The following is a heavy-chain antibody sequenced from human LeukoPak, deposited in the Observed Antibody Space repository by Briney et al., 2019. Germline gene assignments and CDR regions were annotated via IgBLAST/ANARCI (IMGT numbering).Heavy chain of an antibody. CDR1: GFNFDSNW. V-gene: IGHV3-23*01. CDR3: AKDRSDNKTWYAGSH. J-gene: IGHJ4*02. CDR2: SGSGDST. Sequence: GGSLRLSCAVSGFNFDSNWMTWVRQAPGKGLEWVSGSGSGDSTYYADPVKGRFTISRDNSKNTLYLQMSSLRAEDTAVYYCAKDRSDNKTWYAGSHWGQGTLVTVSS. D-gene: IGHD2-8*01.